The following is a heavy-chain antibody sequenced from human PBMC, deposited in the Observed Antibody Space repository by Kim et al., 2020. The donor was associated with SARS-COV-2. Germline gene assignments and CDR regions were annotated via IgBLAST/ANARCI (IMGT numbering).Heavy chain of an antibody. J-gene: IGHJ4*02. V-gene: IGHV3-30*03. CDR3: GGSDDFWSGLDY. D-gene: IGHD3-3*01. Sequence: GGSLRLSCAASGFTFSSYGMHWVRQAPGKGLEWVAVISYDGSNKYYADSVKGRFTISRDNSKNTLYLQMNSLRAEDTAVYYCGGSDDFWSGLDYWGQGTL. CDR2: ISYDGSNK. CDR1: GFTFSSYG.